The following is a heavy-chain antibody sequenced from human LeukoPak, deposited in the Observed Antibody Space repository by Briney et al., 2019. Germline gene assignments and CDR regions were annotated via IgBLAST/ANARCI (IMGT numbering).Heavy chain of an antibody. Sequence: GGSLRLSCAASGFTLSSYAMSWVRQAPGKGLEWVSAISGSGGSTYYAHSVKGRFTISRDNSKNTLYLQMNSLRAEDTAVYYCAKGDTYSSSWYGFDYWGQGTLVTVSS. CDR2: ISGSGGST. V-gene: IGHV3-23*01. D-gene: IGHD6-13*01. CDR3: AKGDTYSSSWYGFDY. J-gene: IGHJ4*02. CDR1: GFTLSSYA.